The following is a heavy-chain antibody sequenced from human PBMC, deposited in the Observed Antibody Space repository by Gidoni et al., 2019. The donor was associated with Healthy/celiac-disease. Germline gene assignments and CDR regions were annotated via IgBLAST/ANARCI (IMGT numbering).Heavy chain of an antibody. V-gene: IGHV1-69*06. Sequence: QVQLVQSGAEVKKPGSSVKVSCKASGGTFSSYAISWVRQAPGQGREWMGGIIPIFGTANYAQKFQGRVTITADKSTSTAYMELSSLRSEDTAVYYCARSTHYDFWSGYHSLDYWGQGTLVTVSS. D-gene: IGHD3-3*01. CDR1: GGTFSSYA. CDR3: ARSTHYDFWSGYHSLDY. J-gene: IGHJ4*02. CDR2: IIPIFGTA.